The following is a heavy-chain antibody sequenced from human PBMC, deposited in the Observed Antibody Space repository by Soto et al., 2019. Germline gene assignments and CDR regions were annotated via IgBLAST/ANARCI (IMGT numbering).Heavy chain of an antibody. V-gene: IGHV3-66*01. Sequence: PGGSLRLSCAASGFTVSNSYMSWVRQAPGKGLEWVSAIYSGGSTYHADSVKGRFTISRDNSRNTLYLQMNSLRAEDTAVYFCARCDGSATYCFFFAYLGQATPVTVSS. CDR2: IYSGGST. CDR1: GFTVSNSY. J-gene: IGHJ4*02. CDR3: ARCDGSATYCFFFAY. D-gene: IGHD3-10*01.